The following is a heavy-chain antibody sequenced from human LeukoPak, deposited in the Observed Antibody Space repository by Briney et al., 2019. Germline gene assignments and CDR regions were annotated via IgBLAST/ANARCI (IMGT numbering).Heavy chain of an antibody. CDR3: ARAGYYHSSDYPRFFDC. D-gene: IGHD3-22*01. Sequence: GGSLRLSCAASGFTFSSYWMSWVRQAPGKGLEWVANIKQDGSEKYYVDSVKGRFTISRDNAKKSLYLQMNSLRAEDTAVYYCARAGYYHSSDYPRFFDCWGQGTLVTVSS. J-gene: IGHJ4*02. CDR2: IKQDGSEK. V-gene: IGHV3-7*01. CDR1: GFTFSSYW.